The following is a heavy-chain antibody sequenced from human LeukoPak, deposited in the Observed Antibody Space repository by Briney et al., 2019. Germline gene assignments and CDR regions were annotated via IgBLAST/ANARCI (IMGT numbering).Heavy chain of an antibody. Sequence: GGSLRLSCAASGFRFDSYSMNWVRQAPGKGLEWVSYISSSGSTIYYADSVKGRFTISRDNAKNSLYLQMNSLRAEDTAVYYCARVQQWLVPDYWGQGTLVTVSS. V-gene: IGHV3-48*04. CDR2: ISSSGSTI. D-gene: IGHD6-19*01. CDR3: ARVQQWLVPDY. J-gene: IGHJ4*02. CDR1: GFRFDSYS.